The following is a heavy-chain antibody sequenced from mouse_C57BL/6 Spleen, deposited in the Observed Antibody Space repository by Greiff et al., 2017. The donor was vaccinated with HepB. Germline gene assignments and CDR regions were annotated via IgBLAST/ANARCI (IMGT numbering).Heavy chain of an antibody. CDR3: AREGGSPYYFDY. CDR2: ISDGGSYT. J-gene: IGHJ2*01. Sequence: EVHLVESGGGLVKPGGSLKLSCAASGFTFSSYAMSWVRQTPEKRLEWVATISDGGSYTYYPDNVKGRFTISRDNAKNNLYLQMSHLKSEDTAMYYCAREGGSPYYFDYWGQGTTLTVSS. CDR1: GFTFSSYA. V-gene: IGHV5-4*01.